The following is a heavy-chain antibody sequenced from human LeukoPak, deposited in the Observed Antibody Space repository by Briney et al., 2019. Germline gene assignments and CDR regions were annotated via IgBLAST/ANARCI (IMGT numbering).Heavy chain of an antibody. V-gene: IGHV4-59*12. Sequence: SETLSLTCTVSGGSISSYYWSWIRQPPGKGLEWIGYIYYSGSTNYNPSLKSRVTISVDTSKNQFSLKLSSVTAADTAVYYCARAGYSSGWYYFDYWGQGTLVTVSS. CDR3: ARAGYSSGWYYFDY. J-gene: IGHJ4*02. CDR1: GGSISSYY. CDR2: IYYSGST. D-gene: IGHD6-19*01.